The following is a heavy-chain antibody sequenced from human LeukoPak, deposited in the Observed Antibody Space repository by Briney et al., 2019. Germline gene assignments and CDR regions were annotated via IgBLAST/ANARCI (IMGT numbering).Heavy chain of an antibody. CDR3: AREDGGNSWA. D-gene: IGHD4-23*01. CDR1: GGTFSSYA. V-gene: IGHV1-69*05. J-gene: IGHJ5*02. CDR2: IIPIFGTA. Sequence: ASVKVSCKASGGTFSSYAISWVRQAPGQGLEWMGGIIPIFGTANYAQKFQGRVTITTDESTSTAYMELSSLRSEDTAVYYCAREDGGNSWAWGQGTLVTVSS.